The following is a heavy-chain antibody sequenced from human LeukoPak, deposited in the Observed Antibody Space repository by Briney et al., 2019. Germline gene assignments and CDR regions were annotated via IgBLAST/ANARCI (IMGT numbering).Heavy chain of an antibody. J-gene: IGHJ4*02. CDR2: IYTSGST. CDR3: ARGGSLLWFGEFNRYFDY. D-gene: IGHD3-10*01. V-gene: IGHV4-61*02. Sequence: SETLSLTCTVSGGSISSGSYYWSWIRQPAGKGLGWIGRIYTSGSTNYNPSLKSRVTISVDTSKNQFSLKLSSVTAADTAVYYCARGGSLLWFGEFNRYFDYWGQGTLVTVSS. CDR1: GGSISSGSYY.